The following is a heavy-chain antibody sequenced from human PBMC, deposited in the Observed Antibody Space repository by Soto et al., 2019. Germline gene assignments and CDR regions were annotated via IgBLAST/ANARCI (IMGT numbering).Heavy chain of an antibody. CDR3: ARWQQLAFDY. V-gene: IGHV1-46*03. D-gene: IGHD6-13*01. Sequence: GASAKVSCKAFRYTFTSYYMHWVRQAPGQGLEWMGIINPSGGSTSYAQKFQGRVTMTRDTSTSTVYMELSSLISEDTTVYYCARWQQLAFDYCGQGTLVTVS. J-gene: IGHJ4*02. CDR1: RYTFTSYY. CDR2: INPSGGST.